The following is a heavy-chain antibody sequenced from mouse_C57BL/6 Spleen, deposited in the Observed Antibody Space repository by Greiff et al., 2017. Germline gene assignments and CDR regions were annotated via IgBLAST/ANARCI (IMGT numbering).Heavy chain of an antibody. D-gene: IGHD1-1*01. CDR1: GFTFSSYA. Sequence: EVNVVESGGGLVKPGGSLKLSCAASGFTFSSYAMSWVRQTPEKRLEWVATISDGGSYTYYPANVKGRFTISRDNAKNNLYLQMSQLKSEDTAMYYCARDYYGSSGWYFDVWGTGTTVTVSS. CDR2: ISDGGSYT. V-gene: IGHV5-4*01. J-gene: IGHJ1*03. CDR3: ARDYYGSSGWYFDV.